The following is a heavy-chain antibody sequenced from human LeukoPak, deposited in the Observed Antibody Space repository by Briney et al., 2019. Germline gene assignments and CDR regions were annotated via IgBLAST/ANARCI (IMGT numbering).Heavy chain of an antibody. J-gene: IGHJ2*01. V-gene: IGHV4-59*08. D-gene: IGHD3-22*01. CDR3: ARHPTYYYDSSGPNWYFDL. CDR2: VYYSGST. CDR1: GGSISSYY. Sequence: SETLSLTCTVSGGSISSYYWSWIRQPPGKGLEWIGYVYYSGSTNYNPSLKSRVTISVDTSKNQFSLKLSSVTAADTAVYYCARHPTYYYDSSGPNWYFDLWGRGTLVTVSS.